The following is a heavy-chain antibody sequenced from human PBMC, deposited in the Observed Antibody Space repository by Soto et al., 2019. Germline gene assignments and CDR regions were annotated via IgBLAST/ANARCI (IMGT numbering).Heavy chain of an antibody. V-gene: IGHV3-30*18. Sequence: QVQLVESGGGVVRPGGSLRLSCAASGFTFSVYAMHWVRQAPGKGLEWVACISFDGTNIYYADSVKGRLAISIDNSGRTLYLQMNSLRPEDTAVYYFAKTPWGRYYNHYFDLWGQGTLVTVSS. CDR3: AKTPWGRYYNHYFDL. J-gene: IGHJ4*02. CDR2: ISFDGTNI. CDR1: GFTFSVYA. D-gene: IGHD3-10*01.